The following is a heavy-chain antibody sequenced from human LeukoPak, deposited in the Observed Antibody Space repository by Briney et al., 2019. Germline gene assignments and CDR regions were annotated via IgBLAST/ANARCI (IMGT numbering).Heavy chain of an antibody. CDR1: GFSLDDYG. D-gene: IGHD3-10*01. CDR3: ARDRAGSGMDV. CDR2: INWNGGRT. Sequence: GGSLRLSCAASGFSLDDYGMSWVRQAPGKGLERVSGINWNGGRTGYADSVKGRFTISRDNAKNSLTLQMNSLRAEDTAVYYCARDRAGSGMDVWGQGTTVTVSS. V-gene: IGHV3-20*04. J-gene: IGHJ6*02.